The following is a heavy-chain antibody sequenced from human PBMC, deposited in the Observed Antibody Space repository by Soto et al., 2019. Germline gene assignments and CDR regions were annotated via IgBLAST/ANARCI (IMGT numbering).Heavy chain of an antibody. CDR2: ISGNSDAI. J-gene: IGHJ6*02. Sequence: EVLLLESGGGLVQPGGSLRLSCAASGFTFSSYPMTWVRQAPGKGLEWVSSISGNSDAIFYADSVKRRFTISRDNSRTTLYLQMNSLRAEDMAIYYCARILYSSQRDGVDVWGQGTTVTVSS. V-gene: IGHV3-23*01. CDR3: ARILYSSQRDGVDV. D-gene: IGHD2-8*01. CDR1: GFTFSSYP.